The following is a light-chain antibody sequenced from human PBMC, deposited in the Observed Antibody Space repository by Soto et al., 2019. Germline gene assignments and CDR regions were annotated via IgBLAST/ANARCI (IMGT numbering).Light chain of an antibody. J-gene: IGKJ1*01. CDR1: QSLSSSY. Sequence: VCRQSPDTLALSPGEIATLSCRAIQSLSSSYLAWYQPKPGQAPRLLIYGASSRATGIPDRFSGSGSGTDFTLTISRLEPEDFAVYYCQPYGSSSWTFGKGTKVDIK. CDR3: QPYGSSSWT. CDR2: GAS. V-gene: IGKV3-20*01.